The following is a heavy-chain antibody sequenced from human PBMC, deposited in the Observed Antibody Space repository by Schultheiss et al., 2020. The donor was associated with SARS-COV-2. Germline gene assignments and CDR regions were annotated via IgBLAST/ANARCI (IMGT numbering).Heavy chain of an antibody. CDR1: GFTFSSYW. J-gene: IGHJ4*02. CDR3: ARDRRATVTTN. Sequence: GESLKISCVTSGFTFSSYWMSWVRQAPGKGLEWVANMKQDGSEKYYVDSVKGRFTISRDNAKRSLYLQMNSLRAEDTAVYYCARDRRATVTTNWGQGTLVTVSS. D-gene: IGHD4-11*01. CDR2: MKQDGSEK. V-gene: IGHV3-7*01.